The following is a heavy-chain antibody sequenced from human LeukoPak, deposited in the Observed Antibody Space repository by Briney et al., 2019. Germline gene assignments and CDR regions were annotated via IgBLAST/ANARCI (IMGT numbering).Heavy chain of an antibody. D-gene: IGHD1/OR15-1a*01. CDR1: GGSISSYY. Sequence: SETLSLTCTVSGGSISSYYWSWIRQPPGKGLEWIGYIYYSGSTNYNPSLKSRVTISVDTSKNQFSLKLSSVTAADTAVYYCAREGTAYPILAGFRSVRYFDYWGQGTLVTVSS. J-gene: IGHJ4*02. V-gene: IGHV4-59*01. CDR3: AREGTAYPILAGFRSVRYFDY. CDR2: IYYSGST.